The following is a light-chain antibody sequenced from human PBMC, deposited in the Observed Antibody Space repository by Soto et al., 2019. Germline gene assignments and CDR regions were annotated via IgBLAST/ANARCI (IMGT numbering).Light chain of an antibody. Sequence: QSVLTQPPSVSGAPGQRVTISCTGSSSSVGAGYDVHWYQHLPGTAPKLLIFSNTNRPSGVPDRFSGSKSGTSVSLAIAGLQAEDEGDYYCSSYSSTNTPVLFGGGTQLTVL. CDR3: SSYSSTNTPVL. V-gene: IGLV1-40*01. CDR1: SSSVGAGYD. J-gene: IGLJ3*02. CDR2: SNT.